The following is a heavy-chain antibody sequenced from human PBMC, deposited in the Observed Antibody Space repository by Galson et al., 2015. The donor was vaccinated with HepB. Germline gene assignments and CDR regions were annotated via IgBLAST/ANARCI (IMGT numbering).Heavy chain of an antibody. D-gene: IGHD3-16*01. V-gene: IGHV2-5*01. CDR1: GFSLNTSGEG. CDR2: IYWNDDK. J-gene: IGHJ3*02. CDR3: AHRLSLGVYDYVDAFDI. Sequence: PALVKPTQTLTLTCTFSGFSLNTSGEGVGWIRQPPGKALEWLAFIYWNDDKRYSPSLKTRLTITKDTSKKQVVLTMTNMDAVDTATYCCAHRLSLGVYDYVDAFDIWGQGTMVTVS.